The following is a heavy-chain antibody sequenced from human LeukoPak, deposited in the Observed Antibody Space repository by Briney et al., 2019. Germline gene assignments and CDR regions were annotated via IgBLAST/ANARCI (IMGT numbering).Heavy chain of an antibody. D-gene: IGHD5-18*01. Sequence: AETLSLTCTVSGGSISSHYWSWIRQPPGKGLEWIGYIYYNGSTNYNPSLKSRVTISVDTSKNQFSLKLSSVTAADTAVYYCARVEYSYGFFDYWGQGTLVTVSS. J-gene: IGHJ4*02. CDR1: GGSISSHY. CDR2: IYYNGST. CDR3: ARVEYSYGFFDY. V-gene: IGHV4-59*11.